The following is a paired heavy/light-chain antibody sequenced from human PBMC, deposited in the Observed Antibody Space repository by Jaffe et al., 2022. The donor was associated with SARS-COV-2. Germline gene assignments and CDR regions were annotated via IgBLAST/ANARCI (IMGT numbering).Heavy chain of an antibody. D-gene: IGHD2-15*01. Sequence: EVQLVESGGGLVQPGGSLRLSCAASGFTFSSYAMSWVRQAPGKGLEWVSAISGSGGSTYYADSVKGRFTISRDNSKNTLYLQMNSLRAEDTAVYYCAKDRRYAATGGSGYYFDYWGQGTLVTVSS. J-gene: IGHJ4*02. CDR2: ISGSGGST. CDR3: AKDRRYAATGGSGYYFDY. CDR1: GFTFSSYA. V-gene: IGHV3-23*04.
Light chain of an antibody. CDR1: QSISSW. J-gene: IGKJ2*01. Sequence: DIQMTQSPSTLSASVGDRVTITCRASQSISSWLAWYQQKPGKAPKLLIYKASSLESGVPSRFSGSGSGTEFTLTISSLQPDDFATYYCQQYNSYALTFGQGTKLEIK. CDR3: QQYNSYALT. CDR2: KAS. V-gene: IGKV1-5*03.